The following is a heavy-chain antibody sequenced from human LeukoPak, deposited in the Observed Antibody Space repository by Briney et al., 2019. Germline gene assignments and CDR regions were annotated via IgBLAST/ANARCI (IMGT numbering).Heavy chain of an antibody. D-gene: IGHD5-18*01. CDR3: AKDPGSYGLYYYYYGMDV. J-gene: IGHJ6*04. Sequence: GGSLRLSCAASGFTFSSYAMSWVRQAPGRGLEWVSAISGSGGSTYYADSVKGRFTISRDNSKNTLYLQMNSLRAEDTAEYYCAKDPGSYGLYYYYYGMDVWGKGTTVTVSS. CDR2: ISGSGGST. V-gene: IGHV3-23*01. CDR1: GFTFSSYA.